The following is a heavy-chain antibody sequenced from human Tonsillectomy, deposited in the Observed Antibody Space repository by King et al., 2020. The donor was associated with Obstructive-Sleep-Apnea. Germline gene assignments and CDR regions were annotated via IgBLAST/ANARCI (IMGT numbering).Heavy chain of an antibody. D-gene: IGHD6-13*01. CDR1: GYSFTNYW. V-gene: IGHV5-51*01. J-gene: IGHJ4*02. CDR2: IYPSDSDT. Sequence: VQLVESGAEVKKPGESLKISCKGSGYSFTNYWIGWVRQMPGKGLEWMGIIYPSDSDTRYSPSFQGQVTISADQSITTAYLQWRSLKASDTAMYYCATSIGAAGIPHFDYWGQGTLVTVSS. CDR3: ATSIGAAGIPHFDY.